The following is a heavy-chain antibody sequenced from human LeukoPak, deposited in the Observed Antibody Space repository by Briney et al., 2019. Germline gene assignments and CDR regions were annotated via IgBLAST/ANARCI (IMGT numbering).Heavy chain of an antibody. J-gene: IGHJ4*02. V-gene: IGHV1-3*01. D-gene: IGHD3-10*01. CDR1: GYTFTSYA. Sequence: ASVKVSCKASGYTFTSYAMHWVRQAPGQRLEWMGWINAGNGNTKYSQKFQGRVTITRDTSASTAYMELSSLRSEDTAVYYCARDYVEGGSGSYYEPFDYWGQGTLVTVSS. CDR2: INAGNGNT. CDR3: ARDYVEGGSGSYYEPFDY.